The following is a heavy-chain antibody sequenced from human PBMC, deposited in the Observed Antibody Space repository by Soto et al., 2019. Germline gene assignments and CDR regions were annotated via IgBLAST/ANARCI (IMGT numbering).Heavy chain of an antibody. Sequence: QVQLVESGGGVVQPGRSLRLSCAASGFTFSSYGMHWVRQAPGKGLEWVAVIWYDGSNKYYADSVKGRFTISRDNSKNTLYLQMNSLRAEDTAVYYCARSPSITMVRGALLGFDYWGQGTLVTVSS. CDR2: IWYDGSNK. CDR1: GFTFSSYG. D-gene: IGHD3-10*01. CDR3: ARSPSITMVRGALLGFDY. J-gene: IGHJ4*02. V-gene: IGHV3-33*01.